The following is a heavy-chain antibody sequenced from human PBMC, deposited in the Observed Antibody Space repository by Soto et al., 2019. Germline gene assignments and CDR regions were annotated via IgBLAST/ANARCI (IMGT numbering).Heavy chain of an antibody. CDR1: GFPLKAYA. D-gene: IGHD2-2*01. CDR3: AKDQVEYCSATSCFGAFDY. V-gene: IGHV3-23*01. J-gene: IGHJ4*02. Sequence: EVQLLESGGGLVQPGGSLRLSCAASGFPLKAYAMGWVRQAPGKWLEWVSLISGSSASIYYTNAVKGRFTISRDNSKDSLYLQMNSLRPVDTAVYYCAKDQVEYCSATSCFGAFDYWGQGTLVTVSS. CDR2: ISGSSASI.